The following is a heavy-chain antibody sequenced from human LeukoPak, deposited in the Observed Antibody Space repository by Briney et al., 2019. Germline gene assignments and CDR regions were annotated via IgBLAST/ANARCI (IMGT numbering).Heavy chain of an antibody. CDR3: ARMPPGGNSPPDY. Sequence: SVKASCKTSGYTFTSYDINWVRQAPGQGFEWMGWVSPNSGNTGYAQKFQGRLTITRNTSNKTAYMELSSLRSEDTAVYYCARMPPGGNSPPDYWGQGTLVTVSS. D-gene: IGHD2/OR15-2a*01. CDR2: VSPNSGNT. J-gene: IGHJ4*02. CDR1: GYTFTSYD. V-gene: IGHV1-8*03.